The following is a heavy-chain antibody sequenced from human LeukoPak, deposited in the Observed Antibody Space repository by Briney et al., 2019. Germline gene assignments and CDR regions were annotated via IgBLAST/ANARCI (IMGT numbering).Heavy chain of an antibody. CDR2: IKQDGSEK. J-gene: IGHJ5*01. CDR1: GFIFDDYG. CDR3: AREFRSGYNSRWFDY. Sequence: GGSLRLSCAASGFIFDDYGMAWVRQAPGKGLEWVANIKQDGSEKWYVDSVKGRFTISRDNAKNSLYLQMNSLRVEDTAVYYCAREFRSGYNSRWFDYWGQGTLVTVSS. V-gene: IGHV3-7*01. D-gene: IGHD6-19*01.